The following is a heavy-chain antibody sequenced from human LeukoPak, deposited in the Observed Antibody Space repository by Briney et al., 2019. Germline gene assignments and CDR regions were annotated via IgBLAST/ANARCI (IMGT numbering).Heavy chain of an antibody. CDR3: ARGSADGFDI. CDR1: GYSFTSHY. Sequence: GASVKVSCKASGYSFTSHYMHWVRQAPGQGLEWMGWISTYNGHTNYAQKFQGRVTMTTDTSTSTSYMELRSLTSNDTAVYFCARGSADGFDIWGQGTMVIVSS. CDR2: ISTYNGHT. V-gene: IGHV1-18*04. D-gene: IGHD3-10*01. J-gene: IGHJ3*02.